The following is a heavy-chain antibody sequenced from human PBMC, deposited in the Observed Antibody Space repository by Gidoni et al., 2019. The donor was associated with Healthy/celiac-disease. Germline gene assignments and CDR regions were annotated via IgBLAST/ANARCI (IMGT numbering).Heavy chain of an antibody. CDR1: GFTFSSYG. CDR3: AKGNYYYYYYMDV. CDR2: ISYDGSNK. V-gene: IGHV3-30*18. J-gene: IGHJ6*03. Sequence: QVQLVESGGGVVQPGRSLRLYCAASGFTFSSYGMHWVRQAPGKGLEWVAVISYDGSNKYYADSVKGRFTISRDNSKNTLYLQMNSLRAEDTAVYYCAKGNYYYYYYMDVWGKGTTVTVSS.